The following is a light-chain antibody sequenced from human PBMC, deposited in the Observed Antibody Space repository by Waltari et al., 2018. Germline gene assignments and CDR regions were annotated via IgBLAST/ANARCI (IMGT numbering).Light chain of an antibody. Sequence: QSALTQPASVYGSPGQSITISCTGTSSDVASSDLVSWYQPTPGKVPKLIIYEVTKRPSGVSGRFSGSKSGNTASLTISGLQAEDEADYYCCSYAGYSLFLIFGGGTKLTVL. V-gene: IGLV2-23*02. CDR1: SSDVASSDL. J-gene: IGLJ2*01. CDR3: CSYAGYSLFLI. CDR2: EVT.